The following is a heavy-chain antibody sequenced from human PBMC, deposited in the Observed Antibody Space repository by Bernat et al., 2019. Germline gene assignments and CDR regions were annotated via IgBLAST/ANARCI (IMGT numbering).Heavy chain of an antibody. J-gene: IGHJ4*02. V-gene: IGHV3-33*01. CDR2: IWPDGTIK. CDR1: GFTFSSYG. Sequence: QVQLVESGGGVVQPGRSLKLPCVASGFTFSSYGIHWVRQAPGKGREWVAVIWPDGTIKDDADSGKGRFTTTRDNSKKTVYRQMDSLRAEGTAVYYCVRGTRGVDYWGQGTLVTVSS. CDR3: VRGTRGVDY.